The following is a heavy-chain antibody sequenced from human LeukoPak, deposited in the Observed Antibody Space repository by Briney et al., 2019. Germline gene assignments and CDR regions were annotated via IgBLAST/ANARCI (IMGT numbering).Heavy chain of an antibody. CDR2: INPKSGDT. CDR3: AREGRWESGYKFGSGTSALDF. Sequence: VASVTVSCKASRYIFTGYQIHWVRQAPGEGLEWMAWINPKSGDTNYAQSFRDRVTVTRDSSVSTVYMELNTLRSDDTALYYCAREGRWESGYKFGSGTSALDFWGQGTLVSVSS. CDR1: RYIFTGYQ. V-gene: IGHV1-2*02. J-gene: IGHJ4*02. D-gene: IGHD3-10*01.